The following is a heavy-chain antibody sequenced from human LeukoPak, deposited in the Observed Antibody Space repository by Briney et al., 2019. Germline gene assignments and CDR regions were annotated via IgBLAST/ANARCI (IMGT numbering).Heavy chain of an antibody. CDR3: ARESERGSGWTIDI. CDR2: IYHSGST. CDR1: GYSISSGYY. D-gene: IGHD6-19*01. J-gene: IGHJ3*02. V-gene: IGHV4-38-2*02. Sequence: SETLSLTCTVSGYSISSGYYWGWIRQPPGKGLEWIGSIYHSGSTYYNPSLKSRVTISVDTSKNQFSLKLSSVTAADTAVYYCARESERGSGWTIDIWGQGTMVTVSS.